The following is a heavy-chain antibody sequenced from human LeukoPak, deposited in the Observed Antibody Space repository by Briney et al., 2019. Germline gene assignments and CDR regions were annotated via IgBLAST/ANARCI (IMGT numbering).Heavy chain of an antibody. J-gene: IGHJ6*03. CDR2: ISYSGKT. CDR1: GDSISSSDYY. Sequence: SETLSLTCTVSGDSISSSDYYWGWTRQSPGKGLEWIGRISYSGKTFYNPSLKSRVTMSVDTSKNLFSLRLNSVTAADTAVYYCSRLTHSYYADTAGYYPYYYMDVWGEGATVTVSS. V-gene: IGHV4-39*02. CDR3: SRLTHSYYADTAGYYPYYYMDV. D-gene: IGHD3-22*01.